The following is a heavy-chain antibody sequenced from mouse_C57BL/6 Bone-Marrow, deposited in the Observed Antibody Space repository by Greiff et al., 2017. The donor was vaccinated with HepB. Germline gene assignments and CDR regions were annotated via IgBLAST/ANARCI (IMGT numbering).Heavy chain of an antibody. J-gene: IGHJ2*01. CDR2: IDPETGGT. CDR3: TRRDLLWDY. CDR1: GYTFTDYE. V-gene: IGHV1-15*01. D-gene: IGHD2-1*01. Sequence: VKLVESGAELVRPGASVTLSCKASGYTFTDYEMHWVKQTPVHGLEWIGAIDPETGGTAYYQKFKGKAILTADKSSSTAYMELRSLTSEDSAVYYCTRRDLLWDYWGQGTTLTVSS.